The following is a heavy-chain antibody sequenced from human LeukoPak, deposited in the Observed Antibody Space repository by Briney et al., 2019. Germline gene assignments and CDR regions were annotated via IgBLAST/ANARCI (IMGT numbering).Heavy chain of an antibody. D-gene: IGHD2-2*01. CDR2: INHSGST. CDR3: ARPKVRYQLLHAFDI. J-gene: IGHJ3*02. V-gene: IGHV4-34*01. Sequence: PSETLSLTCAVYGGSFSGYYWSWIRQPPGKGLEWIGEINHSGSTNYNPSLKSRVTISVDTSKNQFSLKLSSVTAADTAVYYCARPKVRYQLLHAFDIWGQGTMVTVSS. CDR1: GGSFSGYY.